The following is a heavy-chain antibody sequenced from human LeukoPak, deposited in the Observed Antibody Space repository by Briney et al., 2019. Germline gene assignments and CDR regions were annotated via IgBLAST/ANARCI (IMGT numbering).Heavy chain of an antibody. D-gene: IGHD6-13*01. V-gene: IGHV4-61*02. CDR3: ARDQHIAAAGIYYYYMDV. Sequence: PSETLSLTCTVSGGSISSGGYYWSWIRQPPGKGLEWIGRIYTSGSTTYNPSLKSRVTISVDTSNNQFSLKLSSVTAADTAVYYCARDQHIAAAGIYYYYMDVWGNGTTVTVSS. J-gene: IGHJ6*03. CDR1: GGSISSGGYY. CDR2: IYTSGST.